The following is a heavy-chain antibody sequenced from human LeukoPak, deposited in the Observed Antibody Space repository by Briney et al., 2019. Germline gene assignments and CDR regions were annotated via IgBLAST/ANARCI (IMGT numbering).Heavy chain of an antibody. J-gene: IGHJ5*01. CDR1: GFSLSSFQ. D-gene: IGHD2-8*01. CDR3: ARDGTTNRYNWFDS. Sequence: GGSLRLSCAASGFSLSSFQMNWVRQAPGKGLEWISYISDSGTTEYYADSVKGRFTISRDNAKNSLYLQMNSLTGEDTALCYCARDGTTNRYNWFDSWGQGTLVTVSS. V-gene: IGHV3-48*03. CDR2: ISDSGTTE.